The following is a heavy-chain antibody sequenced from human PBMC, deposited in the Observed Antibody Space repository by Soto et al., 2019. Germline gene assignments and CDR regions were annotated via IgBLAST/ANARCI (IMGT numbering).Heavy chain of an antibody. Sequence: SETLSLTCTVSGGSISSYYWSWIRQPPGKGLEWIGYIYYSGSTNYNPYLKSRVTISVDTSKNQFSLKLSSVTAADTAVYYCARVAYCSSTSCPRSVYYYYYMDVWGKGTTVTVSS. V-gene: IGHV4-59*01. CDR1: GGSISSYY. CDR2: IYYSGST. J-gene: IGHJ6*03. D-gene: IGHD2-2*01. CDR3: ARVAYCSSTSCPRSVYYYYYMDV.